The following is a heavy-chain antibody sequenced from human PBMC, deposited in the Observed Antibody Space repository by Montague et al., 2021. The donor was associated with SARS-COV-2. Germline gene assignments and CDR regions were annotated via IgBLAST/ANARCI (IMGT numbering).Heavy chain of an antibody. CDR3: ARMMYDILTGYYIGFDY. Sequence: PALVKPTQTLTLTCTFSGFSLSTSGMCVSWIRQPPGKALEWLALIDWDDDKYYSTSLKTRLTISKDTSKNQVVPTMTNMDPVDTATYYCARMMYDILTGYYIGFDYWGQGTLVTVSS. CDR1: GFSLSTSGMC. V-gene: IGHV2-70*01. D-gene: IGHD3-9*01. CDR2: IDWDDDK. J-gene: IGHJ4*02.